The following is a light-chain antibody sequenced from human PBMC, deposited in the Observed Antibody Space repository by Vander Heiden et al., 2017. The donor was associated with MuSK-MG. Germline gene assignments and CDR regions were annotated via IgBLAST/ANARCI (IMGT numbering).Light chain of an antibody. CDR2: NND. CDR3: AAWDDSLNGPGVV. J-gene: IGLJ2*01. CDR1: SSNIGTNT. V-gene: IGLV1-44*01. Sequence: QSVLTQPPSASGTPGQRVTVSCSGSSSNIGTNTVNWYQQFPGTAPKLLIYNNDQRPSGVPDRFSGSKSGTSASLAISELQSEDEAADYCAAWDDSLNGPGVVFGGGTKLTVL.